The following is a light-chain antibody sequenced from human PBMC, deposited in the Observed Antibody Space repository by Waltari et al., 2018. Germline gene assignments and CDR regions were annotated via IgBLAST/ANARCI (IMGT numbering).Light chain of an antibody. CDR1: QSVGYN. CDR2: GAS. CDR3: QQYNNWQIT. V-gene: IGKV3-15*01. J-gene: IGKJ5*01. Sequence: VMTQSPATLSVSPGERVTLSCRASQSVGYNLAWFQQQPGQAPRLLRYGASTRATDIPDRFSGSVSGTAFTLTISSLQSEDFANYYCQQYNNWQITFGQGTRLDLK.